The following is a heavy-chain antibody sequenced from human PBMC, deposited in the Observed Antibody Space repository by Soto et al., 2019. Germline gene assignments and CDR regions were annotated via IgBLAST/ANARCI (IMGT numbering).Heavy chain of an antibody. CDR3: ARAPMVRGVPYDFDY. D-gene: IGHD3-10*01. V-gene: IGHV4-34*01. J-gene: IGHJ4*02. Sequence: TLEILSLTCAVSGESFIGHCWTWLRQSPGKGLEWIGEIYDSGSTNYSPSLKGRVTISVDRTKKQFSLRLISVTAADTAVYYCARAPMVRGVPYDFDYWGQGTRVTVSS. CDR1: GESFIGHC. CDR2: IYDSGST.